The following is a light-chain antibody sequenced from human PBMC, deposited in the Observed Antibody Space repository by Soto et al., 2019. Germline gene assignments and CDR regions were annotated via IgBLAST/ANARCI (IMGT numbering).Light chain of an antibody. J-gene: IGKJ3*01. Sequence: EIVLTQSPGTLSLSPGERATISCGASQSVSSSYLAWYQQKPGQAPRLLIYGASSRATGIPDRFSGSGSGTDFTLTITRLQPEDFAVYYCQQYGSSLFTFGPGTKVDIK. V-gene: IGKV3-20*01. CDR2: GAS. CDR1: QSVSSSY. CDR3: QQYGSSLFT.